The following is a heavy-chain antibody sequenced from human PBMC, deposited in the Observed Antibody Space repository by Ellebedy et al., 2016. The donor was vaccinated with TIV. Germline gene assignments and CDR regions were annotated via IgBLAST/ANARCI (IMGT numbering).Heavy chain of an antibody. CDR3: AKPSTEYYDSSGYRDAFDI. CDR1: GFTFSSYG. Sequence: GESLKISXAASGFTFSSYGMHWVRQAPGKGLEWVAVISYDGSNKYYADSVKGRFTISRDNSKNTLYLQMNSLRAEDTAVYYCAKPSTEYYDSSGYRDAFDIWGQGTMVTVSS. V-gene: IGHV3-30*18. D-gene: IGHD3-22*01. J-gene: IGHJ3*02. CDR2: ISYDGSNK.